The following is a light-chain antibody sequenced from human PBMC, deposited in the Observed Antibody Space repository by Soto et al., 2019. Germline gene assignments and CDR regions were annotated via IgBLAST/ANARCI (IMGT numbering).Light chain of an antibody. CDR2: GAS. CDR1: QSVGSN. J-gene: IGKJ2*01. CDR3: QQYNNWPPYT. V-gene: IGKV3-15*01. Sequence: EVVMTQSPATLSVSPGERATLSCRASQSVGSNLAWYQQKPGQAPRLLIYGASSRATGLPARFSGSGSGTEFTLTISSLQPEDIAVYYCQQYNNWPPYTFGQGTKLEIK.